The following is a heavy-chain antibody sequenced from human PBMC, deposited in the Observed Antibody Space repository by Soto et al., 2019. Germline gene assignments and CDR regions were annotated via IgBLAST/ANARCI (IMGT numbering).Heavy chain of an antibody. D-gene: IGHD3-9*01. CDR1: GFTFSSYG. CDR3: AKDYYDILTGYEYGMDV. V-gene: IGHV3-30*18. CDR2: ISYDGSNK. Sequence: QVQLVESGGGGVQPGRSLRLSCAASGFTFSSYGMHWVRQAPGKGLEWVAVISYDGSNKYYADSVKGRFTISRDNSKNTLYLQMNSLRAEDTAVYYCAKDYYDILTGYEYGMDVWGQGTTVTVSS. J-gene: IGHJ6*02.